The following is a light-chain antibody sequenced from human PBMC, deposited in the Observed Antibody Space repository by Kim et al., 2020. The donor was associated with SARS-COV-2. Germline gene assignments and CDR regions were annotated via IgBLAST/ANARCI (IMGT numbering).Light chain of an antibody. CDR1: KLGDKY. J-gene: IGLJ1*01. CDR3: QAWDSSTGGV. Sequence: VSPGQTASINCSGDKLGDKYACWYQQKPGQSPVLVIYQDSKRPSGIPERFSGSNSGNTATLTISGTQAMDEADYYCQAWDSSTGGVFGTGTKVTVL. V-gene: IGLV3-1*01. CDR2: QDS.